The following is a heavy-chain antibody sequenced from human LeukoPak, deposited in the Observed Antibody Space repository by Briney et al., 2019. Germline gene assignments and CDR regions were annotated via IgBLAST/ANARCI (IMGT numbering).Heavy chain of an antibody. CDR3: ARVTGRFRYDSSGYLLIGDYFDY. Sequence: ASVKASCKASGYTFTSYGISWVRQAPGQGLEWMGWISAYNGNTNYAQKLQGRVTMTTDTSTSTAYMELRSLRSDDTAVYYCARVTGRFRYDSSGYLLIGDYFDYWGQGTLVTVSS. J-gene: IGHJ4*02. CDR1: GYTFTSYG. CDR2: ISAYNGNT. V-gene: IGHV1-18*01. D-gene: IGHD3-22*01.